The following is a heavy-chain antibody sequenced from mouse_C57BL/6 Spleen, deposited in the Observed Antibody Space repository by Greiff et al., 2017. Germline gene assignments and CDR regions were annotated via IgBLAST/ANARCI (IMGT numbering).Heavy chain of an antibody. CDR2: IYPGSGST. CDR1: GYTFTSYW. D-gene: IGHD2-4*01. V-gene: IGHV1-55*01. Sequence: VQLQQPGAELVKPGASVKMSCKASGYTFTSYWITWVKQRPGQGLEWIGDIYPGSGSTNYNEKFKSKATLTVDTSSSTAYMQLSSLTSEDSAVYYCARVGDYDVRAMDYWGQGTSVTVSS. J-gene: IGHJ4*01. CDR3: ARVGDYDVRAMDY.